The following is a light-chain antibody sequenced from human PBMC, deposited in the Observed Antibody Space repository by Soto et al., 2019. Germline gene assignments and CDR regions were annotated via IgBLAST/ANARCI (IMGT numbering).Light chain of an antibody. V-gene: IGLV2-8*01. CDR3: SSYTGSNNLGV. Sequence: QSALTQPPSASGSPGQSVTISCTGTSSDVAGYNFVSWYQQHPGKAPKLMIYEVSKRPSGVPDRFSGSKSGNTASLTASGLQAEDEADYYCSSYTGSNNLGVFGTGTKVTVL. CDR2: EVS. J-gene: IGLJ1*01. CDR1: SSDVAGYNF.